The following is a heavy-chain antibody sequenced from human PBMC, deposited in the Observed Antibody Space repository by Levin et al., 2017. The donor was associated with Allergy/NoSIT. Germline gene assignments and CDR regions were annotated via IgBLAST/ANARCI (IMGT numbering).Heavy chain of an antibody. CDR3: AADCSSTSCYRVGTYYYYGMDV. V-gene: IGHV1-69*01. J-gene: IGHJ6*02. D-gene: IGHD2-2*02. CDR1: GGTFSSYA. Sequence: KISCKASGGTFSSYAISWVRQAPGQGLEWMGGIIPIFGTANYAQKFQGRVKITADESTSTAYMELSSLRSEDTAVYYCAADCSSTSCYRVGTYYYYGMDVWGQGTTVTVSS. CDR2: IIPIFGTA.